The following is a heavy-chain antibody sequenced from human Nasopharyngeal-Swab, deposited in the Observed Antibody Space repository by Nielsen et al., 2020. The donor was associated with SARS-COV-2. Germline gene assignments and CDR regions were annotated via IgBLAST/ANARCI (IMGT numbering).Heavy chain of an antibody. V-gene: IGHV3-33*01. CDR3: ARDRITFGGVIVKGDAFDI. CDR2: IWYDGSNK. J-gene: IGHJ3*02. Sequence: WIRQPPGKGLEWVAVIWYDGSNKYYADSVKGRFTIPRDNSKNTLYLQMNSLRAEDTAVYYCARDRITFGGVIVKGDAFDIWGQGTMVTVSS. D-gene: IGHD3-16*02.